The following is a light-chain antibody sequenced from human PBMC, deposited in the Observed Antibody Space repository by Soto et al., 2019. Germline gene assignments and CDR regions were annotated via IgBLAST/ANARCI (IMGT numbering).Light chain of an antibody. J-gene: IGLJ2*01. CDR2: EVN. CDR3: SSFAGSENVV. CDR1: SSDVGGYFS. Sequence: QSALTQPPSASGSPGQSVTISCTGTSSDVGGYFSVSWFQQHPGKAPKLMIYEVNKRPSGVPGRFSGSKSGNTASLTVSGLQTDDEADYYCSSFAGSENVVFGGGTKLTVL. V-gene: IGLV2-8*01.